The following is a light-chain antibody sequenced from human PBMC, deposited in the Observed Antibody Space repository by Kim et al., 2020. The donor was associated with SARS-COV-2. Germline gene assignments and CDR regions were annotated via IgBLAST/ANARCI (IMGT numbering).Light chain of an antibody. Sequence: APAEKAPPSCSSGHPGGSNNLAWYQQKPGQAPRLVIYGASTRATGIPDRFSGSGSGTDFTLTITSLEPEDFAVYYCQQYGTSPRTFGQGTKVDIK. CDR2: GAS. J-gene: IGKJ1*01. CDR1: HPGGSNN. V-gene: IGKV3-20*01. CDR3: QQYGTSPRT.